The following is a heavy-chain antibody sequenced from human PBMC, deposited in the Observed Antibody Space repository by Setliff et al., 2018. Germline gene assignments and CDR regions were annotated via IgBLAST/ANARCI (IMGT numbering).Heavy chain of an antibody. Sequence: SETLSLTCAVSGYSISSGYYWGWIRQPPGKGLELIGYIHHSGSTYYNPSLKSRVTISADTSKNQFSLTLTSVTATDTAVYYCARNFSSSWYFDYWGQGTQVTVSS. D-gene: IGHD6-13*01. CDR2: IHHSGST. V-gene: IGHV4-38-2*01. CDR3: ARNFSSSWYFDY. J-gene: IGHJ4*02. CDR1: GYSISSGYY.